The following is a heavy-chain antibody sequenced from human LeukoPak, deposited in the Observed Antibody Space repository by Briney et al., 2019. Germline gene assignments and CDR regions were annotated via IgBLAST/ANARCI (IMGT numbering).Heavy chain of an antibody. D-gene: IGHD5-12*01. J-gene: IGHJ6*04. V-gene: IGHV4-61*01. Sequence: SETLSLTCTVSGGSVSSGSYYWSWIRQPPGKGLEWIGYIYYSGSTNYNPSLKSRVTISVDTSKNRFSLKLSSVTAADTAVYYCARMKGGLRFWYYYYGMDVWGKGTTVTVSS. CDR3: ARMKGGLRFWYYYYGMDV. CDR2: IYYSGST. CDR1: GGSVSSGSYY.